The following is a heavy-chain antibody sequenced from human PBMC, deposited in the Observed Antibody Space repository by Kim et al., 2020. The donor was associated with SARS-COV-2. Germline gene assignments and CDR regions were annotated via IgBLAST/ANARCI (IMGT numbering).Heavy chain of an antibody. Sequence: PSFQGHVTISADKSISTAYLQWSSLKASDTAMYYCARREYVWGSTYGMDVWGQGTTVTVSS. V-gene: IGHV5-10-1*01. CDR3: ARREYVWGSTYGMDV. J-gene: IGHJ6*02. D-gene: IGHD3-16*01.